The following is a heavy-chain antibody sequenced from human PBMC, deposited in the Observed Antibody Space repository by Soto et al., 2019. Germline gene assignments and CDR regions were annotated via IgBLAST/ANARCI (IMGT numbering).Heavy chain of an antibody. D-gene: IGHD3-9*01. Sequence: PGGSLRLCCAAAGFTFSSYSVSWISQAPGKGLEWVSYISSSSSTIYYADSVKGRFTISRDNAKNSLYLQMNSLRAEDTAVYYCARPIFDWAMHDAFDIWGQGTMVTVSS. CDR1: GFTFSSYS. V-gene: IGHV3-48*01. CDR2: ISSSSSTI. J-gene: IGHJ3*02. CDR3: ARPIFDWAMHDAFDI.